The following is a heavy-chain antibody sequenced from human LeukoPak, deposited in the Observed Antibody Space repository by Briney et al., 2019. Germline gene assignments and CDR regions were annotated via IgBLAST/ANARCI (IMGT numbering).Heavy chain of an antibody. V-gene: IGHV3-21*01. CDR1: GFTFSSYS. D-gene: IGHD3-10*01. CDR2: ISSSSSYI. Sequence: AGTLTLSCAASGFTFSSYSMNWVRQAPGKGLEWVSSISSSSSYIYYAVSVKGRFTSPRDNAKSSLYLQMNSLRAEDTAVYYCASINMVRWDWGQGTLVTFSS. CDR3: ASINMVRWD. J-gene: IGHJ4*02.